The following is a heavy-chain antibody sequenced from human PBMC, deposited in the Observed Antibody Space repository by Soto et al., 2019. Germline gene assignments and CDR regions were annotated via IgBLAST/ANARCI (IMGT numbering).Heavy chain of an antibody. D-gene: IGHD6-6*01. CDR3: VKRTPISSSKGFDY. CDR1: GFTFSTYS. J-gene: IGHJ4*02. Sequence: EVQLLESGGGLVQPGGSLRLSCVASGFTFSTYSMNWVRQAPGKGLEWVSTISGSDGDIFYGDAVRGRFTISRDNSKNTLYLQMNSLRAEDTALYYCVKRTPISSSKGFDYWGQGTLVTVSS. V-gene: IGHV3-23*01. CDR2: ISGSDGDI.